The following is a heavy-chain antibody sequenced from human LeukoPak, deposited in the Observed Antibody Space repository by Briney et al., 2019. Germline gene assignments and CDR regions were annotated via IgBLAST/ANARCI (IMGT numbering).Heavy chain of an antibody. J-gene: IGHJ3*02. CDR1: GGSISSYY. Sequence: SETLSLTCTVSGGSISSYYWSWIRQPPGKGLEGIGYIYYSGSTNYNPSLKSRVTISVDTSKNQFSLKLSSVTAADTAVYYCAKTPHRSDYFDIWGQGTMVTVSS. D-gene: IGHD5-12*01. CDR2: IYYSGST. V-gene: IGHV4-59*01. CDR3: AKTPHRSDYFDI.